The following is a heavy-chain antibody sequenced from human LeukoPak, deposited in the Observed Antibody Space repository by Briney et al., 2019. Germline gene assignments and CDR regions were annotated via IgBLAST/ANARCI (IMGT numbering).Heavy chain of an antibody. Sequence: PSETLSLTCAVYGGSFSGYYWSWIRQPPGKGLEWIGEINHSGSTNYNPSLKSRVTISVDTSKNQFSLKLSSVTAADTAVYYCARVDDGPLYYYYYMDVWGKGTTVTVSS. CDR2: INHSGST. D-gene: IGHD5-24*01. CDR3: ARVDDGPLYYYYYMDV. CDR1: GGSFSGYY. V-gene: IGHV4-34*01. J-gene: IGHJ6*03.